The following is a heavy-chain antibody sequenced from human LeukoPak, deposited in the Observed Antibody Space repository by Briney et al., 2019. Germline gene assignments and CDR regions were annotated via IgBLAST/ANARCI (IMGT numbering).Heavy chain of an antibody. D-gene: IGHD6-13*01. J-gene: IGHJ4*02. V-gene: IGHV3-9*03. CDR1: GFTFDDYA. CDR2: ISGNSGSI. Sequence: GGSLRLSCAASGFTFDDYAMHWVRQAPGKGLEWVSGISGNSGSIGYADSVKGRFTISRDNAKNSLYLQMNSLRAEDMALYYCAKVAQDSSSWYGEAYYFDYWGQGTLVTVSS. CDR3: AKVAQDSSSWYGEAYYFDY.